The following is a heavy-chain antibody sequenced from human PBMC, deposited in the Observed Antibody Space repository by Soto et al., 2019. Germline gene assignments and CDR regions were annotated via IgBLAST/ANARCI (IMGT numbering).Heavy chain of an antibody. CDR1: GFTFSSYS. Sequence: GGSLRLSCAASGFTFSSYSMNWVRQAPGKGLEWVSYISSSSSTIYYADSVKGRFTISRDNAKNSLHLQMNSLRDEDTAVYYCARDRGTGWYFDLWGRGTLVTVSS. CDR3: ARDRGTGWYFDL. J-gene: IGHJ2*01. D-gene: IGHD3-9*01. CDR2: ISSSSSTI. V-gene: IGHV3-48*02.